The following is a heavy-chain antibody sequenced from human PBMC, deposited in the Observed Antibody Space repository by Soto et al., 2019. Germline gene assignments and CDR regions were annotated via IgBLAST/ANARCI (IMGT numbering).Heavy chain of an antibody. D-gene: IGHD2-2*01. J-gene: IGHJ5*02. CDR2: INTNSGGT. CDR3: ARRYCSSTSCYLWFDP. CDR1: GYTFTGYY. Sequence: GALVKVSCKASGYTFTGYYMHWVRQAPGQGLEWMGWINTNSGGTNYAQKFQGWVTMTRDTSISTAYMELSRLRSDDTAVYYCARRYCSSTSCYLWFDPWGQGTLVTVSS. V-gene: IGHV1-2*04.